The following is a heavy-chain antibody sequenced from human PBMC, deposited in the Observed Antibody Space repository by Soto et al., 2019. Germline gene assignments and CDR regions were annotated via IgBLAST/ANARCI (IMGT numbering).Heavy chain of an antibody. CDR3: ARELRQIRTNWFDP. J-gene: IGHJ5*02. CDR2: IYHSGST. V-gene: IGHV4-4*02. Sequence: PSETLSLTCAVSGGSISSSNWWSWVRQPPGKGLEWIGEIYHSGSTNYNPSLKSRVTISVDKSKNQFSLKLSSVTAADTAVYYCARELRQIRTNWFDPWGQGTLVTVSS. CDR1: GGSISSSNW.